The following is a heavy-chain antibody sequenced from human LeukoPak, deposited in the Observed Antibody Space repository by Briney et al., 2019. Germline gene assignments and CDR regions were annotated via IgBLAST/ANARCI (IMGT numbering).Heavy chain of an antibody. V-gene: IGHV3-21*01. J-gene: IGHJ4*02. Sequence: PGGSLRLSCAASGFTFSSYSMNWVRQAPGKGLEWVSSISSSSSYIYYADSVKGRFTISRDNAKNSLYLQMNSLRAEDTAVYYCAREDNYYDSSGYSGYWGQGTLVTVSS. CDR1: GFTFSSYS. CDR3: AREDNYYDSSGYSGY. D-gene: IGHD3-22*01. CDR2: ISSSSSYI.